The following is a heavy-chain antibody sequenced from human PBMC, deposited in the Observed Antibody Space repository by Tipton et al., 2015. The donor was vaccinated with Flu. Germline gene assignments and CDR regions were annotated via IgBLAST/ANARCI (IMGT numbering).Heavy chain of an antibody. V-gene: IGHV4-38-2*02. J-gene: IGHJ6*02. Sequence: GLVKPSETLSLICAVSNYSISSAYYWGWIRQPPGKGLEWIGCISHSGRTCYNPSLKSRVTISVDTSKNQFSLNLNSVTAADTAVYYCARDQGFGGGLTYDYYAMDVWGQGTTVTVSS. CDR3: ARDQGFGGGLTYDYYAMDV. CDR1: NYSISSAYY. CDR2: ISHSGRT. D-gene: IGHD3-10*01.